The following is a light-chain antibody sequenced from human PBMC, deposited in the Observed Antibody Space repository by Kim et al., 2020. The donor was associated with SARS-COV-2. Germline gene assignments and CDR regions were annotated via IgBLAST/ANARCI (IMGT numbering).Light chain of an antibody. CDR3: QQYGRSAVLYS. V-gene: IGKV3-20*01. Sequence: PGERATLSCRAAQSVSSSYLAWYQQKPGQAPRLLIYGASTRATGIPARFSGSGSGTDFTLTITRVEPEDFAVYYCQQYGRSAVLYSFGQGTKLEI. CDR1: QSVSSSY. CDR2: GAS. J-gene: IGKJ2*03.